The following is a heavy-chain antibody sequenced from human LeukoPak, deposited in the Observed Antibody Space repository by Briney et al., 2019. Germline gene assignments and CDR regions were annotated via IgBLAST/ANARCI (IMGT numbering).Heavy chain of an antibody. D-gene: IGHD6-19*01. CDR3: ARRVAVARRDAFDI. CDR2: ISSYNGNT. J-gene: IGHJ3*02. V-gene: IGHV1-18*01. Sequence: ASVKVSCKASGYTFTSYGISWVRQAPGQGLEWMGWISSYNGNTNYAQKPQGRVTMSTVTSTGTAYMELRSLRSDDTAVYYCARRVAVARRDAFDIWGQGTMVTVSS. CDR1: GYTFTSYG.